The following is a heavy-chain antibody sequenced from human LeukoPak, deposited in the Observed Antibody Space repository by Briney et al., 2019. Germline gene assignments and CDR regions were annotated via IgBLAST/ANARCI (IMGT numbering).Heavy chain of an antibody. CDR3: ARGEYYYGSGSSNRPFDY. CDR1: GFTFSSYG. D-gene: IGHD3-10*01. CDR2: ISYDGSNK. J-gene: IGHJ4*02. Sequence: GGSLRLSCAASGFTFSSYGMHWVRQAPGKGLEWVAVISYDGSNKYYADSVKGRFTISRDNSKNTLYLQMNSLRAEDTAVYYCARGEYYYGSGSSNRPFDYWGQGTLVTVSS. V-gene: IGHV3-30*19.